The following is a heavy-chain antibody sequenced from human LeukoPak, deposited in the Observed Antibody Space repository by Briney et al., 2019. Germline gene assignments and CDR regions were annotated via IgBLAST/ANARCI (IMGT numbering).Heavy chain of an antibody. J-gene: IGHJ3*02. Sequence: SETLSLTCAVYGGSFSGFYWTWIRQPPGKGLEWIGQINHSRSTHYNPSLKSRVTISVDTSKNQFSLKLSSVTAADTAVYYCARKNNRYCSGGSCYYSTFDIWGQGTMVTVSS. CDR3: ARKNNRYCSGGSCYYSTFDI. CDR1: GGSFSGFY. CDR2: INHSRST. V-gene: IGHV4-34*01. D-gene: IGHD2-15*01.